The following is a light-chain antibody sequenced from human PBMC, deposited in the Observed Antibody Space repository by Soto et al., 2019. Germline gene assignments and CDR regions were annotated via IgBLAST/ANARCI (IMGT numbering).Light chain of an antibody. Sequence: DIQMTQSPSSLSASVGDRVTITCQASQDISNYLNWYQQKPGKAPKLLIYDASNLETGVPSRFSGSGPGTDFTFTISSLQPKDIATYYCQQYDNLPLTFGPGTKVDIK. CDR1: QDISNY. V-gene: IGKV1-33*01. J-gene: IGKJ3*01. CDR3: QQYDNLPLT. CDR2: DAS.